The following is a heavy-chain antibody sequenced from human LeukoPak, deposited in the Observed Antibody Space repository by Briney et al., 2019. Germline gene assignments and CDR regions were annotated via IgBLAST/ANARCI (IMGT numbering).Heavy chain of an antibody. J-gene: IGHJ3*02. CDR2: IIPILDVA. CDR3: TREGVYSPDPSSYHRDAFDI. Sequence: ASVKVSCKASGYSFTSYGFNWVRQAPGQGLEWMGRIIPILDVANFAQKFQGRVTITADKSTNTAHMELSSLRSEDTAVYYCTREGVYSPDPSSYHRDAFDIWGQGTVVTVSS. CDR1: GYSFTSYG. D-gene: IGHD3-16*02. V-gene: IGHV1-69*04.